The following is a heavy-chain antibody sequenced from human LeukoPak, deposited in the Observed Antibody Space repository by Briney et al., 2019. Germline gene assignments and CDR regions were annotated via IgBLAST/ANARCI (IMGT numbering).Heavy chain of an antibody. J-gene: IGHJ4*02. Sequence: SGTLSLTCAVSGGSISSSNWWSWVRQPPGKGLEWIGEIYHSGSTNYNPSLKSRVTISVDTSKNQFSLKLSSVTAADTAVYYCARVRSYGPSGSYLDYWGQGTLVTVSS. D-gene: IGHD1-26*01. CDR3: ARVRSYGPSGSYLDY. V-gene: IGHV4-4*02. CDR1: GGSISSSNW. CDR2: IYHSGST.